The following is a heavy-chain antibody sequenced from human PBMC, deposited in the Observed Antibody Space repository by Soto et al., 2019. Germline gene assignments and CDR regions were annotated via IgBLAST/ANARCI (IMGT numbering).Heavy chain of an antibody. V-gene: IGHV1-69*12. Sequence: QVQLVQSGAEVKKPGSSVKVSCKASGGTFSSYAISWVRQAPGQGLEWMGGIIPIFGTANYAQKFQGRVTITADEATSTAYMEMSSLRSEDTAVLYCARGITGTVSYYYGMDVWGQGTTVTVSS. CDR3: ARGITGTVSYYYGMDV. J-gene: IGHJ6*02. D-gene: IGHD1-20*01. CDR1: GGTFSSYA. CDR2: IIPIFGTA.